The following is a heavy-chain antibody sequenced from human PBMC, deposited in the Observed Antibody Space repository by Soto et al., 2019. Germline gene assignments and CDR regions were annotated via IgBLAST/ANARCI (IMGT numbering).Heavy chain of an antibody. D-gene: IGHD3-16*01. J-gene: IGHJ6*02. CDR1: GDSISSGNKY. CDR3: ARVPSPFDYYYAMDV. V-gene: IGHV4-30-4*01. Sequence: SETMSLTCTVSGDSISSGNKYWSWIRQPPGKGLEWIGYIFSSGTTYYNPSLKSRLTMSLDASQNQFSLKLNSLTDADTAVYFCARVPSPFDYYYAMDVWGQGTTVTVSS. CDR2: IFSSGTT.